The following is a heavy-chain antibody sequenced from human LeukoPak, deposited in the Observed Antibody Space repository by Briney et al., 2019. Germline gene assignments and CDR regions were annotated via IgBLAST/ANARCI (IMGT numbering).Heavy chain of an antibody. J-gene: IGHJ6*03. D-gene: IGHD1-7*01. CDR2: MNPNSGNT. CDR3: ARGRWNSPRYYYYYMDV. Sequence: ASVKVSCKASGYTFTSYDVNWVRQATGQGLEWMGWMNPNSGNTGYAQKFQGRVTMTRNTSISTAYMELSSLRSEDTAVYYCARGRWNSPRYYYYYMDVWGKGTTVTVSS. CDR1: GYTFTSYD. V-gene: IGHV1-8*01.